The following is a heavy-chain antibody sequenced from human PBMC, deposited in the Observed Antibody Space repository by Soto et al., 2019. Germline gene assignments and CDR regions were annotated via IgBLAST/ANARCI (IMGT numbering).Heavy chain of an antibody. CDR3: ARGPVSHFDY. Sequence: SETLSLTCTVSGGSISSGGYYWSWIRQHPGKGLEWIGYIYYSGSTYYNPSLKSRVTISVDTSKNQFSLKLSSVTAADTAVYYCARGPVSHFDYWGQGTLVTVSS. CDR2: IYYSGST. D-gene: IGHD4-4*01. V-gene: IGHV4-31*03. J-gene: IGHJ4*02. CDR1: GGSISSGGYY.